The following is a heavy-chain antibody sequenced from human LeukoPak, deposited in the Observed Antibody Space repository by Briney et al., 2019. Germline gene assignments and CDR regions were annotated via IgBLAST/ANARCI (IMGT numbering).Heavy chain of an antibody. V-gene: IGHV1-46*01. Sequence: ASVKVSCKASGYTFTSYYMHWVRQAPGQGLEWMGIINPSGGSTSYAQKSQGRVTMTRDTSTSTVYMELSSLRSEDTAVYYCARDFLPPTYGNNWPYSYWGQGTLVTVSS. D-gene: IGHD1-1*01. CDR1: GYTFTSYY. CDR2: INPSGGST. CDR3: ARDFLPPTYGNNWPYSY. J-gene: IGHJ4*02.